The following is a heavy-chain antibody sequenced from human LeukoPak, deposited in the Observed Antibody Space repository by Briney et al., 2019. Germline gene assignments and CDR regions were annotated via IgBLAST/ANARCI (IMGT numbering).Heavy chain of an antibody. CDR2: ILYDGSNE. CDR3: AKDVNLDY. CDR1: GFTFSSYG. D-gene: IGHD2/OR15-2a*01. J-gene: IGHJ4*02. Sequence: GRSLRLSCAASGFTFSSYGVHWVRQAPGKGLQWVTFILYDGSNEYYADSVKGRFTISRDNSKNTLYLQMNSLRAEDTAVYYCAKDVNLDYWGQGTLVTVSS. V-gene: IGHV3-33*06.